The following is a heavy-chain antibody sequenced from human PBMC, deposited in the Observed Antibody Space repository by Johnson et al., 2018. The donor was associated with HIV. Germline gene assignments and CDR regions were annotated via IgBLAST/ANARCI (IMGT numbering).Heavy chain of an antibody. V-gene: IGHV3-33*01. Sequence: QVQLVESGGGVVQPGRSLRLSCAASGFTFGSYGLHWVRQAPGKGLEWVAVIWYDGSNKNYADSVKGRFTISRDNSKNTLYLQMNSLRAEDTAVYYCATSTASDAFDIWGPGTMVTVSS. CDR1: GFTFGSYG. CDR2: IWYDGSNK. D-gene: IGHD1-1*01. J-gene: IGHJ3*02. CDR3: ATSTASDAFDI.